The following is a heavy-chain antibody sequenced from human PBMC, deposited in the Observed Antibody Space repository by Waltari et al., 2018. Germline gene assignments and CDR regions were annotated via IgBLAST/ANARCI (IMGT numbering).Heavy chain of an antibody. CDR2: INSDGSST. J-gene: IGHJ6*02. CDR3: ARVATKTYSSPVPGRPYYYGMDV. Sequence: EEQLVESGGGLAQPGESLRLSCAASGFTFSRYWMDWVRQAPGKGLVGVSRINSDGSSTTYADAVKGRFALSRDNAKNTLYVQMNRLRAEDTAVYYCARVATKTYSSPVPGRPYYYGMDVWGQGTTVTVSS. V-gene: IGHV3-74*01. D-gene: IGHD3-22*01. CDR1: GFTFSRYW.